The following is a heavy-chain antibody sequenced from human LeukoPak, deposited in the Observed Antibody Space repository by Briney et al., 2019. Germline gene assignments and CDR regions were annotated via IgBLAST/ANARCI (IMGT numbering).Heavy chain of an antibody. CDR2: ISSSSSCI. Sequence: GSLRLSCAASGFTFSSYSMNWVRQAPGKGLEWVSSISSSSSCIYYADSVKGRFTISRDNAKNSLYLQMNSLRAEDTAVYYCARDPYYYGSGSYFDYWGQGTLVTVSS. D-gene: IGHD3-10*01. V-gene: IGHV3-21*01. J-gene: IGHJ4*02. CDR3: ARDPYYYGSGSYFDY. CDR1: GFTFSSYS.